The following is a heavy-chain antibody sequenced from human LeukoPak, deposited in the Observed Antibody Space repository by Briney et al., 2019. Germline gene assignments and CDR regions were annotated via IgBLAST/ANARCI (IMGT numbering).Heavy chain of an antibody. CDR3: TTAVYYGGNSAFDY. V-gene: IGHV3-15*01. J-gene: IGHJ4*02. Sequence: PGGSLRLSWAASGFTFSNAWMSWVRQAPGKGLEWVGRIKSKTDGGTTDYAAPVKGRFTISRDDSNNTLYLQMNSLKTEDTAVYYCTTAVYYGGNSAFDYWGQGTLVTVSS. D-gene: IGHD4-23*01. CDR1: GFTFSNAW. CDR2: IKSKTDGGTT.